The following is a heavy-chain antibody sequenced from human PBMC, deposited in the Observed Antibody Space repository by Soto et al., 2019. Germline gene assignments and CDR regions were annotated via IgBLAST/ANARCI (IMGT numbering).Heavy chain of an antibody. CDR1: GFTFSSYA. J-gene: IGHJ6*02. V-gene: IGHV3-30-3*01. Sequence: PGGSLRLSCAASGFTFSSYAMHWVRQAPGKGLEWVAVISYDGSNKYYADSVKGRFTISRDNSKNTLYLQMSSLRAEDTAVYYWASDSYGYSYYYYGMDVWGQGTTVTVSS. CDR2: ISYDGSNK. CDR3: ASDSYGYSYYYYGMDV. D-gene: IGHD5-18*01.